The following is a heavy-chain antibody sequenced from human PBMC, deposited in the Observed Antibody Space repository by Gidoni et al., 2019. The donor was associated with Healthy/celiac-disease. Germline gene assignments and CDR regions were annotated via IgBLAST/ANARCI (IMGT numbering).Heavy chain of an antibody. CDR1: GGSISSSSYY. CDR3: ARDRITIFGVVIGPDNYYYYGMDV. CDR2: IYDSGSP. V-gene: IGHV4-39*07. D-gene: IGHD3-3*01. J-gene: IGHJ6*02. Sequence: QLQLQESGPGLVKPSETLSLTCTVTGGSISSSSYYWGWIRPPPGKGLEWIGSIYDSGSPYYNPSLKIRVTISVDTSKNQFSLKLSSVTAADTAVYYCARDRITIFGVVIGPDNYYYYGMDVWGQGTTVTVSS.